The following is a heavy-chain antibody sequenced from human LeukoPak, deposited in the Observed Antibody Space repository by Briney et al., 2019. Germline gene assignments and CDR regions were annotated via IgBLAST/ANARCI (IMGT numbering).Heavy chain of an antibody. Sequence: GESLKISCKGSGYSFTSYWIGWVRQMPGKGLEWMGIIYPGDPDTRYSPSFQGQVTISADKSISTAYLQWSSLQASDTAMYYCARPKGTAVVTDAFDIWGQGTMVTVSS. CDR3: ARPKGTAVVTDAFDI. J-gene: IGHJ3*02. V-gene: IGHV5-51*01. D-gene: IGHD5-18*01. CDR2: IYPGDPDT. CDR1: GYSFTSYW.